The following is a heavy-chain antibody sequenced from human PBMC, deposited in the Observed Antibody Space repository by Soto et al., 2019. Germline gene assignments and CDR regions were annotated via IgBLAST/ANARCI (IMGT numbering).Heavy chain of an antibody. CDR3: AKDYEPITMIVVVIDY. CDR1: GFTFSSYG. J-gene: IGHJ4*02. CDR2: ISYDGSNK. V-gene: IGHV3-30*18. Sequence: GGSLRLSCAASGFTFSSYGMHWVRQAPGKGLEWVAVISYDGSNKYYADSVKGRFTISRDNSKNTLYLQMNSLRAEDTAVYYCAKDYEPITMIVVVIDYWGQGTLVTSPQ. D-gene: IGHD3-22*01.